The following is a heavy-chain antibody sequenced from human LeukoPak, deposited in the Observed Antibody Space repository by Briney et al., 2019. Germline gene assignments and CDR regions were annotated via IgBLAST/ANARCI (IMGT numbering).Heavy chain of an antibody. CDR1: GFTFSRYG. D-gene: IGHD2-2*01. CDR2: IRYDGSNK. Sequence: GGSLRLSCAASGFTFSRYGMHWVRQAPGKGLEWVACIRYDGSNKYYADSVKGRFTISRDNSKNTLYLQMNSMRGEDTAVYYCAKNPYCSSTSCSTYYYYYMDVWGKGTTVTVSS. CDR3: AKNPYCSSTSCSTYYYYYMDV. J-gene: IGHJ6*03. V-gene: IGHV3-30*02.